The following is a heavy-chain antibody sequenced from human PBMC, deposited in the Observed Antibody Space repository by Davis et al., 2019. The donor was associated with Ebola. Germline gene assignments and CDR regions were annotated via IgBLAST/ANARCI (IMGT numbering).Heavy chain of an antibody. D-gene: IGHD6-13*01. Sequence: PGGSLRLSCAASGFTFSNYWMSWVRPASGKGLEWVGRIRSKANSYATAYAASVKGRFTISRDDSKNTAYLQMNSLKTEDTAVYYCSAAAASVDYWGQGTLVTVSS. CDR1: GFTFSNYW. J-gene: IGHJ4*02. V-gene: IGHV3-73*01. CDR3: SAAAASVDY. CDR2: IRSKANSYAT.